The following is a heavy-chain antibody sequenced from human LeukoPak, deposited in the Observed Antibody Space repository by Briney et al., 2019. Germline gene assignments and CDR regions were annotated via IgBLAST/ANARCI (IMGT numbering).Heavy chain of an antibody. D-gene: IGHD6-13*01. J-gene: IGHJ4*02. CDR1: GFTFSSYG. CDR2: IRYDGSNK. V-gene: IGHV3-30*02. CDR3: AWGVVPAAAGSEYFDY. Sequence: GGSLRLSCAASGFTFSSYGMHWVRQAPGKGLEWVAFIRYDGSNKYYADSAKGRFTISRDNSKNTLYLQMNSLRAEDTAVYYCAWGVVPAAAGSEYFDYWGQGTLVTVSS.